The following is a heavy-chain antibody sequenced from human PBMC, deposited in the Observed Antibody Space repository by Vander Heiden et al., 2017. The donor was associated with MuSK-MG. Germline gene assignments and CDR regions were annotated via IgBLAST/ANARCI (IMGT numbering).Heavy chain of an antibody. CDR1: GYPFTSYD. CDR3: ARAPYDFWGGYPLYYYYCMDV. V-gene: IGHV1-8*02. D-gene: IGHD3-3*01. Sequence: QVQLVQSVHEVKKPGPSVKVSCKASGYPFTSYDINWVPQATGKGLPWMGWMNPNSSNTGYAQKFQGGVTMTRNTSISTAYMELSSLRCEDTAVDYCARAPYDFWGGYPLYYYYCMDVWGKGTTVTVSS. CDR2: MNPNSSNT. J-gene: IGHJ6*03.